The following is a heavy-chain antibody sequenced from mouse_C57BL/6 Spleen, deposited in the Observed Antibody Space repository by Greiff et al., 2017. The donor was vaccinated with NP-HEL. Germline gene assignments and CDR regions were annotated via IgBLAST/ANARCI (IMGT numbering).Heavy chain of an antibody. V-gene: IGHV5-17*01. CDR3: ARPLYYYGSSCFDY. Sequence: EVQVVESGGGLVKPGGSLKLSCAASGFTFSDYGMHWVRQAPEKGLEWVAYISSGSSTIYYADTVKGRFTISRDNAKNTLFLQMTSLRSEDTAMYYCARPLYYYGSSCFDYWGQGTTLTVSS. CDR2: ISSGSSTI. D-gene: IGHD1-1*01. CDR1: GFTFSDYG. J-gene: IGHJ2*01.